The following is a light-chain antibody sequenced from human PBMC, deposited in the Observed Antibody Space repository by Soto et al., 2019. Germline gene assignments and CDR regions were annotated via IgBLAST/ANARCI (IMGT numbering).Light chain of an antibody. CDR3: QQYGSSQWT. Sequence: DIVLTQSPGTLSFSPVERAILSCRASHSVGSLLAWYQHNPGQAPRLLIYGASNTATGIPDRFSGSGSGTDFTLTISRLEPEDFAVYYCQQYGSSQWTFGQGTKVDIK. V-gene: IGKV3-20*01. J-gene: IGKJ1*01. CDR1: HSVGSL. CDR2: GAS.